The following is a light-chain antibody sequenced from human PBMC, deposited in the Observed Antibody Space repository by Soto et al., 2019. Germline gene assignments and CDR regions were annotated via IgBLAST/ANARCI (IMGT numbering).Light chain of an antibody. Sequence: EIVLAQSAGCLAVALGGGATINCKSSQSVLYSSNNKNYLAWYQQKPGQPPKLLIYWASTRESGVPDRFSGSGSGTDFSLTISSLQAEDVAVYYCEQYYSPAQTFGQGTKVDIK. CDR3: EQYYSPAQT. CDR1: QSVLYSSNNKNY. CDR2: WAS. J-gene: IGKJ1*01. V-gene: IGKV4-1*01.